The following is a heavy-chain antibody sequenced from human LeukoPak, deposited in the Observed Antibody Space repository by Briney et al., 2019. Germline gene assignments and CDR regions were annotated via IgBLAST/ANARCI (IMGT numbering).Heavy chain of an antibody. Sequence: GGSLRLSCAASGFTFSSYSMNWVRQAPGKGLEWVSYISSSSSTIYYADSVKGRFTISRDNSKNTLYLQMNSLRAEDTAVYYCAKEVGYDSSGYDDYWGQGTLVTVSS. J-gene: IGHJ4*02. CDR2: ISSSSSTI. CDR3: AKEVGYDSSGYDDY. D-gene: IGHD3-22*01. CDR1: GFTFSSYS. V-gene: IGHV3-48*01.